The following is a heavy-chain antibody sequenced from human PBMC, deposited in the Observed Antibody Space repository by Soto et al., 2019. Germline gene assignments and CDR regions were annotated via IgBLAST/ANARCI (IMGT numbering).Heavy chain of an antibody. CDR2: ISYDGSNK. J-gene: IGHJ6*02. CDR3: AKDPTRYYYGMDV. Sequence: SLRLSCAASGFTFSTYGMHWVRQAPGKGLEWVAVISYDGSNKYYADSVKGRFTISRDNSKNTLYLQMNSLRAEDTAVYYCAKDPTRYYYGMDVWGQGSTVTVSS. V-gene: IGHV3-30*18. CDR1: GFTFSTYG.